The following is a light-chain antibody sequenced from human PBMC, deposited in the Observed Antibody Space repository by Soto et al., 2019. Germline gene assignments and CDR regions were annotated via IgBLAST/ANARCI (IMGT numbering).Light chain of an antibody. CDR3: QKYKSAPL. V-gene: IGKV1-27*01. J-gene: IGKJ5*01. CDR1: QAIGNS. CDR2: TAS. Sequence: DIQMTQSPSTLSAPVGDRVTITCRASQAIGNSLAWYQQKPGKVPTLLIHTASTLESGVPSRFSGSGSGTDFTLTISSLQPEDVATYYCQKYKSAPLFGQGTRLENK.